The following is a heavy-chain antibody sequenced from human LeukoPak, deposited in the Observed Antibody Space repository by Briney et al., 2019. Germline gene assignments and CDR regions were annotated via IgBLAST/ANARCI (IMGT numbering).Heavy chain of an antibody. Sequence: GGSLRLSCAASGFTVSSNYMSWVRQAPGKGLEWVSVIYSGGSTYYADSVKGRFTLSRDNSKNTLYLQMNSLRAEDTAVYYCARGWLRTYGGNPDAFDIWGQGTVVTVSS. V-gene: IGHV3-53*01. CDR3: ARGWLRTYGGNPDAFDI. D-gene: IGHD4-23*01. J-gene: IGHJ3*02. CDR2: IYSGGST. CDR1: GFTVSSNY.